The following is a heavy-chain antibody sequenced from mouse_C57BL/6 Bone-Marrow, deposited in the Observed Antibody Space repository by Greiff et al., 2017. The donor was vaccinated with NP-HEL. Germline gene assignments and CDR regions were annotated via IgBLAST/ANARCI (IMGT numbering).Heavy chain of an antibody. Sequence: VQLQQSGPGLVQPSQSLSITCTVSGFSLTSYGVHWVRQSPGKGLEWLGVIWSGGSTDYNAAFISRLSISKDNSKSQVFFKMNSLQADDTAIYYCASPYYYGSRGYFDVWGTGTTVTVSS. D-gene: IGHD1-1*01. V-gene: IGHV2-2*01. CDR3: ASPYYYGSRGYFDV. CDR1: GFSLTSYG. CDR2: IWSGGST. J-gene: IGHJ1*03.